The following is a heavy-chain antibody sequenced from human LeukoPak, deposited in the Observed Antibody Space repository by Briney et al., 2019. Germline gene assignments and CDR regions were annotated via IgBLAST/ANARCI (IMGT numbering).Heavy chain of an antibody. J-gene: IGHJ4*02. D-gene: IGHD1-26*01. Sequence: ASVKVSCKASGYTFTGYYMHWVRQAPGQGLEWMGWINPNSGGTNYAQKFQGRVTMTRDTSISTAYMELSRLRSDDTAVYYCTRARQRATGSYSSLDYWGQGTLVTVSS. V-gene: IGHV1-2*02. CDR3: TRARQRATGSYSSLDY. CDR2: INPNSGGT. CDR1: GYTFTGYY.